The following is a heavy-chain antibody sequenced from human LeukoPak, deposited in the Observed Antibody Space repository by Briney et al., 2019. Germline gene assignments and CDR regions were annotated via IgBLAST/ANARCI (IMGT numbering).Heavy chain of an antibody. D-gene: IGHD2-15*01. CDR3: AKVGVVVVANAFDI. CDR1: GFTFSGYW. V-gene: IGHV3-74*01. CDR2: INGDGSGT. Sequence: GGSLRLSCAASGFTFSGYWMQWVRQAPGKGLVWVSRINGDGSGTSYADSVKGRFTISRDNSKNTLYLQMNSLRAEDTAVYYCAKVGVVVVANAFDIWGQGTMVTVSS. J-gene: IGHJ3*02.